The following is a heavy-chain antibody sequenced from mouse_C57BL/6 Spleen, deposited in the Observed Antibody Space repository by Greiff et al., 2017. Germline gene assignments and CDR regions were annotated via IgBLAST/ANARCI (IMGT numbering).Heavy chain of an antibody. D-gene: IGHD1-1*01. V-gene: IGHV1-53*01. CDR3: ARGGLGGYGSSAWFAY. CDR2: INPSNGGT. J-gene: IGHJ3*01. CDR1: GYTFTSYW. Sequence: QVQLQQPGTELVKPGASVKLSCKASGYTFTSYWMHWVKQRPGQGLEWIGNINPSNGGTNYNEKFKSKATLTVDKSSSTAYMQLSSLTSEDSAVYYCARGGLGGYGSSAWFAYWGQGTLGTVSA.